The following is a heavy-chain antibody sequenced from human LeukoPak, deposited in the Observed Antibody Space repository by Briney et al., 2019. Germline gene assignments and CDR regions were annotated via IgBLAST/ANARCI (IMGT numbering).Heavy chain of an antibody. CDR3: ARRTSLCSGVSCYTFFDF. Sequence: ASVKVSCTASAYPFTRYHMHWVRQAPGQGLEWMGYINPNTGGTNYAQNFQGRVTLTSDTSISTAFMELTRLKYDDTAVYFCARRTSLCSGVSCYTFFDFWGQGTLVTVSS. J-gene: IGHJ4*02. V-gene: IGHV1-2*02. CDR2: INPNTGGT. D-gene: IGHD2-15*01. CDR1: AYPFTRYH.